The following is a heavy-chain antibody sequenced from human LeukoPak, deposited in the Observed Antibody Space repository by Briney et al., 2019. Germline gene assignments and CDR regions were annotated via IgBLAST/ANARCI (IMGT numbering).Heavy chain of an antibody. CDR2: IIPTA. D-gene: IGHD3-22*01. Sequence: SVTVSCKASGGTFSSYAISWVRQAPGQGLEWMGGIIPTANYAQKFQGRVTITADESTSTAYMELSSLRSEDTAVFYCAGSLKFITMIPHYWGQGTLVTVSS. J-gene: IGHJ4*02. V-gene: IGHV1-69*13. CDR3: AGSLKFITMIPHY. CDR1: GGTFSSYA.